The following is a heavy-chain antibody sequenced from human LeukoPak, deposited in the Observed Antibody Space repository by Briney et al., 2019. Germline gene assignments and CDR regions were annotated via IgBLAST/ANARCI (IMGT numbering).Heavy chain of an antibody. CDR1: GGTFSSYA. CDR2: INPSGGST. V-gene: IGHV1-46*01. J-gene: IGHJ4*02. D-gene: IGHD5-18*01. CDR3: ASDRRYSYGLDY. Sequence: ASVKVSCKASGGTFSSYAISWVRQAPGQGLEWMGIINPSGGSTSYAQKFQGRVTMTRDMSTSTVYMELSSLRSEDTAVYYCASDRRYSYGLDYWGQGTLVTVSS.